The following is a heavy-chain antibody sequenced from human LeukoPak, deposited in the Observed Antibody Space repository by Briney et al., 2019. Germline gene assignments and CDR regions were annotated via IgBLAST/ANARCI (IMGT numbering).Heavy chain of an antibody. CDR3: AKADFYGDYYYFDY. Sequence: GRSLRLSCAASGFTFDDYAMHWVRQAPGKGLEWVSGISWNSGSIGYADSVKGRFTISRDNAKNSLYLQMNSLRAEDMALYYCAKADFYGDYYYFDYWGQGTLVTVSS. V-gene: IGHV3-9*03. CDR2: ISWNSGSI. CDR1: GFTFDDYA. D-gene: IGHD4-17*01. J-gene: IGHJ4*02.